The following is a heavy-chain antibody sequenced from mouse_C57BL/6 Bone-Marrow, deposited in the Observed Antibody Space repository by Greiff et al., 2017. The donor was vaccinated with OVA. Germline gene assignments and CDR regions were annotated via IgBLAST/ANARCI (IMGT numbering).Heavy chain of an antibody. CDR1: GYTFNSYW. CDR2: IHPNSGST. V-gene: IGHV1-64*01. CDR3: APDLRRGY. D-gene: IGHD1-2*01. J-gene: IGHJ2*01. Sequence: VQLQESGAELVKPGASVKLSCKASGYTFNSYWMHWVKQRPGKGLEWIGMIHPNSGSTNYNEKFKSKATLTVDKSSSTAYMQLSSLTSEDSAVYYCAPDLRRGYWGQGTTLTVSS.